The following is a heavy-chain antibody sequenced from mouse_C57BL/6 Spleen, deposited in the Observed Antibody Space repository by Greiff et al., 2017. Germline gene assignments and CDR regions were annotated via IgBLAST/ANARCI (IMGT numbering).Heavy chain of an antibody. J-gene: IGHJ4*01. V-gene: IGHV1-81*01. CDR2: IYPRSGNT. D-gene: IGHD2-3*01. CDR1: GYTFTSYG. CDR3: ARLSDDGYLYAMDY. Sequence: QVQLQQSGAELARPGASVKLSCKASGYTFTSYGISWVKQRTGQGLEWIGEIYPRSGNTYYNEKFKGKATLTADKSSSTAYMELRSLTSEDSAVYFCARLSDDGYLYAMDYWGQGTSVTVSS.